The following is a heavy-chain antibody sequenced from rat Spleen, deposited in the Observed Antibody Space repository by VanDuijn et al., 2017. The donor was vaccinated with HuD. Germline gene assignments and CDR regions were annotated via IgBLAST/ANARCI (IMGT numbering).Heavy chain of an antibody. V-gene: IGHV5-31*01. D-gene: IGHD1-7*01. CDR2: IINTGGST. CDR1: GFTFNNYW. J-gene: IGHJ4*01. Sequence: EVQLVKSGGGLVQPGRSLRLSCVASGFTFNNYWMTWIRQAPGKGLEWVASIINTGGSTYYPDSVKGRFTISRDNAKSTLYLQMNSLRSEDTATYYCTRVNTMGHGMEAWGQGASVTVSS. CDR3: TRVNTMGHGMEA.